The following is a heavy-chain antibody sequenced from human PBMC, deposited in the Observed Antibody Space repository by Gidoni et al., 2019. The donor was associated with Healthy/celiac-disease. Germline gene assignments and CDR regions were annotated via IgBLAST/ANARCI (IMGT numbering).Heavy chain of an antibody. D-gene: IGHD1-26*01. CDR2: INHSGST. V-gene: IGHV4-34*01. Sequence: QVQLQQWGAGLLKPSETLSLTCAVYGWSFSGYYWSWIRQPPGKGLEWIGEINHSGSTNYNPSLKSRVTISVDTSKNQFSLKLSSVTAADTAVYYCARGLRRGGSYYFDYWGQGTLVTVSS. CDR3: ARGLRRGGSYYFDY. J-gene: IGHJ4*02. CDR1: GWSFSGYY.